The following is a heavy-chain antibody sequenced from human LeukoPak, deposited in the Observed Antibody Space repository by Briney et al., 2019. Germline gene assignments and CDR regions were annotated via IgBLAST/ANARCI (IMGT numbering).Heavy chain of an antibody. CDR1: GYTFTGYY. J-gene: IGHJ4*02. Sequence: GASVKVSCKASGYTFTGYYMHWVRQAPGQGLAWMGWINPNSGGTNYAQKFQGRVTMTRDTSISTAYMELSRLRSDDTAVYYCARDLYYYDSSGYLFDYWGQGTLVTVSS. CDR2: INPNSGGT. CDR3: ARDLYYYDSSGYLFDY. V-gene: IGHV1-2*02. D-gene: IGHD3-22*01.